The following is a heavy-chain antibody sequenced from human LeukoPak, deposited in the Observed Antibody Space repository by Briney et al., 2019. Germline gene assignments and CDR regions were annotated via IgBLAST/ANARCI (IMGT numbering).Heavy chain of an antibody. J-gene: IGHJ4*02. Sequence: GASVKVSCKASGGTFSSYAISWVRQAPGQGLEWMGGIIPIFGTANYAQKFQGRVTITADKSTSTAYMELSSLRAEDMAVYYCARGGITGTTPASDWGQGTLVTVSS. CDR1: GGTFSSYA. CDR3: ARGGITGTTPASD. V-gene: IGHV1-69*06. CDR2: IIPIFGTA. D-gene: IGHD1-7*01.